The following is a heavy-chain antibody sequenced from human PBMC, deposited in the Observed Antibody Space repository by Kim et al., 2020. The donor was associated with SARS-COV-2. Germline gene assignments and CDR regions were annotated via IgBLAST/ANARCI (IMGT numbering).Heavy chain of an antibody. D-gene: IGHD3-10*01. CDR2: IRSKANSYAT. CDR3: TRALDGLWFGETNYYYGMDV. V-gene: IGHV3-73*01. J-gene: IGHJ6*02. CDR1: GFTFSGSA. Sequence: GGSLRLSCAASGFTFSGSAMHWVRQASGKGLEWVGRIRSKANSYATAYAASVKGRFTISRDDLKNTAYLQMNSRKTEDTAVYYCTRALDGLWFGETNYYYGMDVWGQGTTVTVSS.